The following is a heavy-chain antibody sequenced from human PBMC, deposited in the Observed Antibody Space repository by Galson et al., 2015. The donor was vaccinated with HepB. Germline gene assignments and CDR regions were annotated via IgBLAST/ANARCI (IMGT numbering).Heavy chain of an antibody. CDR1: GFTFSSYA. J-gene: IGHJ6*02. D-gene: IGHD5-18*01. Sequence: SLRLYCAASGFTFSSYAMSWVRQAPGKGLEWVSAISGSGGSTYYADSVKGRFTISRDNSKNTLYLQMNSLRAEDTAVYYCAKELPITANSINYYGMDVWGQGTTVTVSS. V-gene: IGHV3-23*01. CDR2: ISGSGGST. CDR3: AKELPITANSINYYGMDV.